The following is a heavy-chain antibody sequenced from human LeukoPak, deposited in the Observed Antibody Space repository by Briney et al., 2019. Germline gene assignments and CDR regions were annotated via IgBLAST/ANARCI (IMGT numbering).Heavy chain of an antibody. CDR2: MYPTLYHGGST. D-gene: IGHD5-18*01. V-gene: IGHV4-38-2*01. Sequence: SETLSLTCAVSGGSISSNFCWGWIRQSPGKGLEWIATMYPTLYHGGSTFYGPSLKSRVAMSLDKSQNQFSLKLSSVTATDTAVYYCAISIGYSYGDDAFDVWGLGTGVTVSS. CDR3: AISIGYSYGDDAFDV. J-gene: IGHJ3*01. CDR1: GGSISSNFC.